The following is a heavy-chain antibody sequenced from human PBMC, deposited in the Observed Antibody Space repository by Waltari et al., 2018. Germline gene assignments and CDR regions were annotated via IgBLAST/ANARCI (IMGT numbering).Heavy chain of an antibody. D-gene: IGHD6-6*01. V-gene: IGHV1-2*06. CDR2: INPNSGGT. CDR3: ARVWAGGIAARLRY. Sequence: QVQLVQSGAEVKKPGASVKVSCKASGYPFTGYYMHWVRQAPGQGLEWMGRINPNSGGTNYAQKFQGRVTMTRDTSISTAYMELSRLRSDDTAVYYCARVWAGGIAARLRYWGQGALVTVSS. J-gene: IGHJ4*02. CDR1: GYPFTGYY.